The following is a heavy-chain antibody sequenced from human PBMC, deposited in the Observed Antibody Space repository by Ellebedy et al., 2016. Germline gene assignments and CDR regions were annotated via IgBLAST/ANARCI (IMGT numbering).Heavy chain of an antibody. CDR3: VRDGSGWSGDY. V-gene: IGHV3-33*05. J-gene: IGHJ4*02. D-gene: IGHD6-19*01. CDR2: MSADGNYG. Sequence: GESLKISCATSGFTFRNFGFHWVRQAPGKGLEWVALMSADGNYGLYADSMRGRFTVSRDNSRNTVYLKLNSLREEDTAVYFCVRDGSGWSGDYWGQGTLVTVSS. CDR1: GFTFRNFG.